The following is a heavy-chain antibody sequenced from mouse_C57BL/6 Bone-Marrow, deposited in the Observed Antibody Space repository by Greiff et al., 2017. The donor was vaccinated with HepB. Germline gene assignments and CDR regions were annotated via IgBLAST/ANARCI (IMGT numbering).Heavy chain of an antibody. D-gene: IGHD2-3*01. CDR3: ARWLLYYAMDY. Sequence: QVQLKESGAELARPGASVKLSCKASGYTFTSYGISWVKQRTGQGLEWIGEIYPRSGNTYYNEKFKGKATLTADKSSSTAYMELRSLTSEDSAVYFCARWLLYYAMDYWGQGTSVTVSS. CDR1: GYTFTSYG. V-gene: IGHV1-81*01. CDR2: IYPRSGNT. J-gene: IGHJ4*01.